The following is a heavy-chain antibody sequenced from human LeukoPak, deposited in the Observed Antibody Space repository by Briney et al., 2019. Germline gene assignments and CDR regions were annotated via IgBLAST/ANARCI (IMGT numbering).Heavy chain of an antibody. CDR3: ARAHPGIGDAFDI. V-gene: IGHV1-2*02. D-gene: IGHD6-13*01. CDR1: GYTFTGYY. Sequence: ASVKVSCKASGYTFTGYYMHWVRQAPGQGLEWMGWINPNSGGTNYAQKSQGRVTMTRDTSISTAYMELSRLRSDDTAVYYCARAHPGIGDAFDIWGQGTMVTVSS. CDR2: INPNSGGT. J-gene: IGHJ3*02.